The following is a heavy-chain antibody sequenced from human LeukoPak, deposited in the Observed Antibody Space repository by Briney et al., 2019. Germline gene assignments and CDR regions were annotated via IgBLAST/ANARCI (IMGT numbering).Heavy chain of an antibody. CDR1: GFTVSSNY. J-gene: IGHJ4*02. CDR2: IYSGGST. V-gene: IGHV3-53*01. D-gene: IGHD1-1*01. CDR3: ARDGRPKGFPGLDY. Sequence: GGSLRLSCAASGFTVSSNYMSWVRQAPGKGLEWVSVIYSGGSTYYADSVKGRFTISRDSSKNTLYLQMNTLRAEDTAVHYCARDGRPKGFPGLDYWGQGTLVTVSS.